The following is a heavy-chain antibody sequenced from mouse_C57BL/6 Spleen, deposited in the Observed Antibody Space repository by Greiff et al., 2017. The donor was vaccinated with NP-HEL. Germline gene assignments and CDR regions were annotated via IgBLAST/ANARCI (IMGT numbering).Heavy chain of an antibody. CDR1: GYTFTCHT. CDR2: INPSSGYT. D-gene: IGHD2-12*01. Sequence: QVQLPQAGAETARPGSSVKMFCKASGYTFTCHTMHRVKQRPGQGLEWIGYINPSSGYTKYNQKFKDKATLTADKSSSTAYMQLSSLTSEDSAVYYCARTYDGAMDYWGQGTSVTVSS. CDR3: ARTYDGAMDY. J-gene: IGHJ4*01. V-gene: IGHV1-4*01.